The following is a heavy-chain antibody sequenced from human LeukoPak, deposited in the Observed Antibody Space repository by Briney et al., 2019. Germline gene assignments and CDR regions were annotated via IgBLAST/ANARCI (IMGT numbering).Heavy chain of an antibody. CDR2: IYSGGST. CDR3: ARFAAYYDYVWGSYRLDAFDI. CDR1: GFTVSSNY. D-gene: IGHD3-16*02. Sequence: GGSLRLSCAASGFTVSSNYMSWVRQAPGKGLEWVSVIYSGGSTYYADSVKGRFTISRDNSKNTLYLRMNSLRAEDTAVYYCARFAAYYDYVWGSYRLDAFDIWGQGTMVTVSS. J-gene: IGHJ3*02. V-gene: IGHV3-53*01.